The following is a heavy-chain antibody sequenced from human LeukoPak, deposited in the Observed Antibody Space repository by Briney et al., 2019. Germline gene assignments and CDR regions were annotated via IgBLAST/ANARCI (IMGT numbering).Heavy chain of an antibody. D-gene: IGHD2-15*01. CDR1: GGSFSGYY. CDR2: INHSGST. CDR3: ARGVVVAANGWFDP. J-gene: IGHJ5*02. Sequence: PSETLSLTCAVYGGSFSGYYWSWIRQPPGKGLEWIGEINHSGSTNYNPSLKSRVTISVDTSKNQFSLKLSSVTAADTAVYYCARGVVVAANGWFDPWGQGTLVTVSS. V-gene: IGHV4-34*01.